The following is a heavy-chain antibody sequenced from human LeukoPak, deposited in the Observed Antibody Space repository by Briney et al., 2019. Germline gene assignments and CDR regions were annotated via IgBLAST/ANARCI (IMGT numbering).Heavy chain of an antibody. J-gene: IGHJ4*02. CDR2: ISAFNGNT. CDR1: GYIFNSYG. V-gene: IGHV1-18*01. D-gene: IGHD1-26*01. Sequence: ASVKVSCKASGYIFNSYGISWVRQAPGQGLEWMGWISAFNGNTNYAQKFQGSVTMTTGTSTNTAYMELRSLSSDDTAVYFCARDPVGANGVFDYWGQGTLVTVSS. CDR3: ARDPVGANGVFDY.